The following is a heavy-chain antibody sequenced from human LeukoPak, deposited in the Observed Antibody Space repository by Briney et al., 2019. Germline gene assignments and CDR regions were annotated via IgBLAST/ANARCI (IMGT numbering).Heavy chain of an antibody. CDR1: GYTFTGYY. CDR2: INPNRGGT. V-gene: IGHV1-2*02. D-gene: IGHD5-24*01. Sequence: ASVKLSCKASGYTFTGYYMHWVRHAPGQGREGMGWINPNRGGTNYAQKFQGRVTMTRDTSISTAYMELSRLRSDDTAVYYCARDAGRDGYNRAAGNWGQGTLVTVSS. CDR3: ARDAGRDGYNRAAGN. J-gene: IGHJ4*02.